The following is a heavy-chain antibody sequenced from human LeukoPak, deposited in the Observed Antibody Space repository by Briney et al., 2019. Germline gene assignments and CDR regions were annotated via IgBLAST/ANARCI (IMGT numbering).Heavy chain of an antibody. CDR2: ISSSSSYI. CDR3: ARGTGTIFGVVIKRNWFDP. Sequence: GGSLRLSCAASGFTFSSYSMNWVRQAPGKGLEWVSSISSSSSYIYCADSVKGRFTISRDNAKNSLYLQMNSLRAEDTAVYYCARGTGTIFGVVIKRNWFDPWGQGTLVTVSS. V-gene: IGHV3-21*01. J-gene: IGHJ5*02. CDR1: GFTFSSYS. D-gene: IGHD3-3*01.